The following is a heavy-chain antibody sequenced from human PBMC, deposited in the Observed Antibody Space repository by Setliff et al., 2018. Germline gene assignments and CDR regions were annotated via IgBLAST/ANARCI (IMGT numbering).Heavy chain of an antibody. V-gene: IGHV1-18*01. Sequence: ASVKVSCKTSGFSFSTFGFSWVRQAPGQGLEWMGWISPYSGESNYAQQFQGRVTMTTDTSTTTAYMELTSLTSDDTALYYCVRGQGPRTVVAIPFDHWGQGTLVTVSS. D-gene: IGHD3-22*01. CDR1: GFSFSTFG. J-gene: IGHJ4*02. CDR3: VRGQGPRTVVAIPFDH. CDR2: ISPYSGES.